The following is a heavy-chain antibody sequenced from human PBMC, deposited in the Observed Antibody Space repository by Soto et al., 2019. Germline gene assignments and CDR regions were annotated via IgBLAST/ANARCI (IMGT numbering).Heavy chain of an antibody. CDR1: GGSFSGYY. Sequence: QVQLQQWGAGLLKPSETLSLTCAVYGGSFSGYYWTWIRQPPGTGLEWIGEINHSGSTNYNPSLKSRVTISVYTYKNQFSLKLTSVTAADTAVYYCARDKITGLFDYWGQGTLVTVSS. V-gene: IGHV4-34*01. CDR3: ARDKITGLFDY. D-gene: IGHD2-8*02. CDR2: INHSGST. J-gene: IGHJ4*02.